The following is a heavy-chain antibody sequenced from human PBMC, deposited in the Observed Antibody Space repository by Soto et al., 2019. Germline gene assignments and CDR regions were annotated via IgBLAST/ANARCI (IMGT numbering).Heavy chain of an antibody. Sequence: GSLRLSCAASGFTFIDYSMNWIRQAPGKGLEWIAFISGGGDAIWYADSVKGRFTVSRDNAKNSLYLQMNSLRDEDTALYYCARPGEGALFYYAMDVWGQGTTVTVSS. CDR1: GFTFIDYS. CDR3: ARPGEGALFYYAMDV. J-gene: IGHJ6*02. CDR2: ISGGGDAI. D-gene: IGHD3-16*01. V-gene: IGHV3-48*02.